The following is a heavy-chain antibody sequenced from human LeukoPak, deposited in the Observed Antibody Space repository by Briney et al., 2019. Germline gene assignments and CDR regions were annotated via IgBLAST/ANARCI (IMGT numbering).Heavy chain of an antibody. D-gene: IGHD2-15*01. J-gene: IGHJ4*02. Sequence: GGSLRLSCAASGFTFSSYAMSWVRQAPGKGLEWVSAISGSGGSTYYADSVKGRFTISRDNAKNSLYLQMNSLRAEDTAVYYCARDKEVSGPDYWGQGTLVTVSS. V-gene: IGHV3-23*01. CDR2: ISGSGGST. CDR3: ARDKEVSGPDY. CDR1: GFTFSSYA.